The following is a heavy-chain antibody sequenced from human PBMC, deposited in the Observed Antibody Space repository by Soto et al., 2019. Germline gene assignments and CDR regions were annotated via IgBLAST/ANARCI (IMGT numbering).Heavy chain of an antibody. CDR2: ISDRGGST. CDR1: GFTFSNYA. J-gene: IGHJ4*02. CDR3: ARLPYSYVSLYFFDF. D-gene: IGHD5-18*01. V-gene: IGHV3-23*01. Sequence: PGGSLRLSCAASGFTFSNYAVSWVRQSPGRGLEWVASISDRGGSTKYADSVNGRFTISRDNSRNTLFLQMDTLRAEDTAVYYCARLPYSYVSLYFFDFCGQGTLVTVSS.